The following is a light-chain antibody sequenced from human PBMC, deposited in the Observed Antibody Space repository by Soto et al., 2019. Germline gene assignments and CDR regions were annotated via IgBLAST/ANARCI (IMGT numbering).Light chain of an antibody. CDR1: QSVSSSY. V-gene: IGKV3-20*01. Sequence: ELGLTQSPGTLSLSPGERATLSCRASQSVSSSYLTWYQQKPGQAPRLLIYRASSRATGIPDRFSGSWSGTDFTLTISRLEPEDFAVYYCHQFGSSSYTFGQGTKLEIK. J-gene: IGKJ2*01. CDR2: RAS. CDR3: HQFGSSSYT.